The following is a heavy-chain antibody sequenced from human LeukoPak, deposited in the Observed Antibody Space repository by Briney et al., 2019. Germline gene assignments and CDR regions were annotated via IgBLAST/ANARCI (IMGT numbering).Heavy chain of an antibody. CDR3: ARGWQRDYYGMDV. D-gene: IGHD2-15*01. CDR1: GFTFSSYG. CDR2: ISYDGSNK. J-gene: IGHJ6*02. Sequence: PGRSLRLSCAASGFTFSSYGMHWVRQAPGKGLEWVAVISYDGSNKYYTDSVKGRFTISRDNSKNTLYLQMNSLRAEDTAVYYCARGWQRDYYGMDVWGQGTTVTVSS. V-gene: IGHV3-30*12.